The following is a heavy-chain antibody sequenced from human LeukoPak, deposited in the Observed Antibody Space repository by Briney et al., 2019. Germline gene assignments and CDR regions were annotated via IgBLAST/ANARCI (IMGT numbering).Heavy chain of an antibody. V-gene: IGHV1-18*04. D-gene: IGHD6-19*01. Sequence: ASVKVSCKASGYTFTGYYMHWVRQTPGQGLEWMGWISAYNGNTNYAQKLQGRVTMTTDTSTSTAYMELRSLRSDDTAVYYCARPAVAGGAYFQHWGQGTLVTVSS. CDR2: ISAYNGNT. CDR1: GYTFTGYY. CDR3: ARPAVAGGAYFQH. J-gene: IGHJ1*01.